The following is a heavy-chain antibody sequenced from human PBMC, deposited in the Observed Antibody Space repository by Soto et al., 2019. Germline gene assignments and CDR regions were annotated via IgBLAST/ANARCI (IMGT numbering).Heavy chain of an antibody. CDR3: ARSSGGGAAAAPMGDAFDI. J-gene: IGHJ3*02. CDR1: GGSFSGYY. Sequence: PSETLSLTCAVYGGSFSGYYWRVIRQPPGKGLEWIGEINHSGSTNYNPSLKSRVTISVDTSKNQFSLKMSSVTAADTAVYYCARSSGGGAAAAPMGDAFDIWGQGTMVT. D-gene: IGHD6-13*01. CDR2: INHSGST. V-gene: IGHV4-34*01.